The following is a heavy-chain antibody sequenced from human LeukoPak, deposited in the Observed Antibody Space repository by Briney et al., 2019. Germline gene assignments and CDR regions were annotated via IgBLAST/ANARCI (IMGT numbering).Heavy chain of an antibody. J-gene: IGHJ5*02. Sequence: GGSLRLSCAASGFTFDDYAMHWVRQAPGKGLEWVSGTSWNSGSIGYADSVKGRFTISRDNAKNSLYLQMNSLRAEDTALYYRAKALGYSSSWYEKRLVHTGFDPWGQGTLVTVSS. CDR3: AKALGYSSSWYEKRLVHTGFDP. CDR2: TSWNSGSI. V-gene: IGHV3-9*01. CDR1: GFTFDDYA. D-gene: IGHD6-13*01.